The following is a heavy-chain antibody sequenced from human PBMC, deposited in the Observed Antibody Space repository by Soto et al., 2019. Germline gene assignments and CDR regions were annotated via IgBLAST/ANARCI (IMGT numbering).Heavy chain of an antibody. D-gene: IGHD3-10*01. V-gene: IGHV1-18*01. CDR3: ARDNGFGESDV. Sequence: ASVKVSCKASGYSFTSHGITWGRQAPGQGLEWMGWISAYNGHTNYAQKLQGRVTMTTDTSTSTAYMELRSLRSDDTAVYYCARDNGFGESDVWGQGTTVTVSS. CDR1: GYSFTSHG. CDR2: ISAYNGHT. J-gene: IGHJ6*02.